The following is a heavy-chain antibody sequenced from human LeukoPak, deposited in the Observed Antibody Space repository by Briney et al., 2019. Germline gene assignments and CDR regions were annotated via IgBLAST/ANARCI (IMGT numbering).Heavy chain of an antibody. D-gene: IGHD1-1*01. CDR1: GGTFSSYA. Sequence: ASVKVSCKASGGTFSSYAISWVRQAPGQGLEWMGWIGAYNGNTNYAQKLQGRVTMTTDTSTSTAYMELRSLRSDDTAVYYCARRLRGTTDYWGQGTLVTVSS. CDR3: ARRLRGTTDY. CDR2: IGAYNGNT. V-gene: IGHV1-18*01. J-gene: IGHJ4*02.